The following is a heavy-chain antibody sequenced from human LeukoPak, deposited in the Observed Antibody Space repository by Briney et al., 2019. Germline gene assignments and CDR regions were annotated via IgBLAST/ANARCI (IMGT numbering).Heavy chain of an antibody. CDR1: GFTFSSCA. CDR3: ARDFEARLLWFGGFDY. D-gene: IGHD3-10*01. CDR2: ISSNGGNT. Sequence: GGSLRLSCAASGFTFSSCAMHWVRQAPGKGLEYISAISSNGGNTYYTNSVKGRFTISRDNSKNTLYLQMGSLRAEDMAVYYCARDFEARLLWFGGFDYWGQGTLVTVSS. V-gene: IGHV3-64*01. J-gene: IGHJ4*02.